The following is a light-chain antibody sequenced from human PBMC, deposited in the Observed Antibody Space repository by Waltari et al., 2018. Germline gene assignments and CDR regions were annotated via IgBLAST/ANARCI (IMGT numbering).Light chain of an antibody. Sequence: SALTQPASRSGSPGQSIAISCIRTRTDIGAKNFLSWYQQHPGTAPKLMIHEVTNRPSGVSTRFSGSKSGNTASLTISGLQAEDEADYYCCSYTSIGPVLIGGGTKVTVL. J-gene: IGLJ2*01. V-gene: IGLV2-23*02. CDR2: EVT. CDR3: CSYTSIGPVL. CDR1: RTDIGAKNF.